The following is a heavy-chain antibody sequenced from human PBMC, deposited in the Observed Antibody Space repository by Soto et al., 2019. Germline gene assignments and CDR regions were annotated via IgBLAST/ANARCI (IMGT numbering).Heavy chain of an antibody. Sequence: PSETLSLTCTLSGGSVSSSSYYWGWVRQPPAKGLEWIGSDCYRGSTYYNPSLESRVTIPVDKSKDQLALKLMSLSAADTAVYCCGRLVGMATISSYFAYWGKGALVSVTS. J-gene: IGHJ4*02. V-gene: IGHV4-39*01. CDR3: GRLVGMATISSYFAY. CDR1: GGSVSSSSYY. CDR2: DCYRGST. D-gene: IGHD2-8*02.